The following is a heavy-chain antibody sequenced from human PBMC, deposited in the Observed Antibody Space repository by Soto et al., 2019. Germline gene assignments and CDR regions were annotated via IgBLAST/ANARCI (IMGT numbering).Heavy chain of an antibody. Sequence: EASVKVSCKASGYTFTSYYMHWVRQAPGQGLEWMGIINPSGGSTSYAQKFQGRVTMTRDTSTSTVYMELSSLRSEDTAVYYCARAPPPTTVNPDYGMDVWGQGTTVTVSS. CDR3: ARAPPPTTVNPDYGMDV. V-gene: IGHV1-46*01. CDR1: GYTFTSYY. J-gene: IGHJ6*02. CDR2: INPSGGST. D-gene: IGHD4-4*01.